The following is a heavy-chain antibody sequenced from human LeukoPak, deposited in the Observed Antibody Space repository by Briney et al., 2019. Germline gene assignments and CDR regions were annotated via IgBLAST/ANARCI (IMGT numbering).Heavy chain of an antibody. CDR2: IIPIFGTA. CDR3: ARRYSSSWDSYGMDV. J-gene: IGHJ6*02. V-gene: IGHV1-69*06. D-gene: IGHD6-13*01. CDR1: GGTFSSYA. Sequence: ASVKVSCKASGGTFSSYAISWVRQAPGQGLEWMGGIIPIFGTANYAQKFQGRVTITADKSTSTAYMELSSLRSEDTAVYYCARRYSSSWDSYGMDVWGQGTTVTVSS.